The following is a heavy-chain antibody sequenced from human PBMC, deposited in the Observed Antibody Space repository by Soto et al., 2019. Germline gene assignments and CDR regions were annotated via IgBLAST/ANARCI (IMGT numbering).Heavy chain of an antibody. CDR3: ARDPRYCGGDCSDYYYGMDV. V-gene: IGHV3-30-3*01. Sequence: PGGSLRLSCAASGFTFSSYAMHWVRQAPGKGLEWVAVISYDGSNKYYADSVKGRFTISRDNSKNTLYLQMNSLRAEDTAVYYCARDPRYCGGDCSDYYYGMDVWGQGTKVTVSS. CDR1: GFTFSSYA. CDR2: ISYDGSNK. J-gene: IGHJ6*02. D-gene: IGHD2-21*02.